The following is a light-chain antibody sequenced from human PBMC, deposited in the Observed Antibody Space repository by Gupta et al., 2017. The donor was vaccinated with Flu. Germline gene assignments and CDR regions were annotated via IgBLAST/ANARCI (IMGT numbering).Light chain of an antibody. CDR2: DAS. V-gene: IGKV3-11*01. J-gene: IGKJ2*01. CDR3: QKRGNWPPYT. CDR1: QSVSTY. Sequence: EIELTQSPATLSSSPGERATLSCRASQSVSTYLAWYQKKPGQAPRLLIYDASNRATGIPARFSGSGSGTDFTLTISSLEPEDFAVYYCQKRGNWPPYTFGQGTRLEIK.